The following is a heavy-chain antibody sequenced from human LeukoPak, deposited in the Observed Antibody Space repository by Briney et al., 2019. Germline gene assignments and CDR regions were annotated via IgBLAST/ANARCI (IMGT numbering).Heavy chain of an antibody. Sequence: GGSLRLSCVASGFTLSSYWMSWVRQAPGKGLEWVANIREDGNEKYYVDSVKGRFTISRDNAKNSLWLQMNSLRAEDTAVYYCATSTGWRFDYWGQGALVTVSS. J-gene: IGHJ4*02. CDR1: GFTLSSYW. CDR3: ATSTGWRFDY. D-gene: IGHD7-27*01. CDR2: IREDGNEK. V-gene: IGHV3-7*01.